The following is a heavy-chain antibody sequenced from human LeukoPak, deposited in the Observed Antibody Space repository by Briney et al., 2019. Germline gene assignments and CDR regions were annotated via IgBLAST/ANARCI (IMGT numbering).Heavy chain of an antibody. Sequence: GGSLRLSCAASGFTFSSYAMHWVRQAPGKGLEWVAVISYDGSNKYYADSVKGRFTISRDNSKNTLYLQMNSLRAEDTAVYYCAREKGPYGSGSTRHFDYWGQGTLVTVSS. V-gene: IGHV3-30*01. J-gene: IGHJ4*02. CDR1: GFTFSSYA. CDR2: ISYDGSNK. CDR3: AREKGPYGSGSTRHFDY. D-gene: IGHD3-10*01.